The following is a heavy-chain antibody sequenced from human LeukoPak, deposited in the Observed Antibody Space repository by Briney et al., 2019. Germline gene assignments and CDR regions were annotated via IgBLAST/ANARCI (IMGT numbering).Heavy chain of an antibody. D-gene: IGHD3-22*01. V-gene: IGHV3-23*01. CDR2: INTGDIT. Sequence: GGSLRLSCAAPGFTFAYSAMTWVRQAPEKGLEWVSTINTGDITFYANSVKGRFTISRDNSKNALFLQMNSLRAEDTAVYYCARAGPMIVVPDAFDIWGQGTMVTVSS. CDR3: ARAGPMIVVPDAFDI. J-gene: IGHJ3*02. CDR1: GFTFAYSA.